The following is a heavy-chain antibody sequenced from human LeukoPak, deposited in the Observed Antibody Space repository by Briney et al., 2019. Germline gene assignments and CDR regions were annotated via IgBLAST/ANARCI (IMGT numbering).Heavy chain of an antibody. D-gene: IGHD5-18*01. CDR1: GFTFRSYA. CDR2: ISGSDGYT. J-gene: IGHJ5*02. Sequence: SGGSLRPSCAASGFTFRSYAMSWVRQAPGKGLEWVSGISGSDGYTYYADSVKGRFTISRDNSKNTLYLQMNSLRAEDTAVYYCARQAHGYSYGSGNENWFDPWGQGTLVTVSS. V-gene: IGHV3-23*01. CDR3: ARQAHGYSYGSGNENWFDP.